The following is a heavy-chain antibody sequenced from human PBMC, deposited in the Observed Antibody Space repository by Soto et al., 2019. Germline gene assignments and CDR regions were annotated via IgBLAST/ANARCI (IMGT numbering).Heavy chain of an antibody. CDR1: GGSISSSDYY. Sequence: PXATLSLTFTVSGGSISSSDYYWGWIRQPPGKGLEWIGSIYYSGSTYYNPSLKSRVNISQDTSKNQFSLNLTSMTAADTAVYYRARLSTRSTSVMGHFDPWGQGTPVPVSS. CDR2: IYYSGST. V-gene: IGHV4-39*01. J-gene: IGHJ5*02. D-gene: IGHD3-16*01. CDR3: ARLSTRSTSVMGHFDP.